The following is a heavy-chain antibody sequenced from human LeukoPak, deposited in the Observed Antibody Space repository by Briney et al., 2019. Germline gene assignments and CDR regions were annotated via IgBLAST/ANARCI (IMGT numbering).Heavy chain of an antibody. CDR2: IHPSGGST. V-gene: IGHV1-46*01. Sequence: ASVKVSCKASGYTFSYYYIHWLRQAPGQGLEWMGIIHPSGGSTSYAQKFQGRVTMTRDMSTSTVFMELSSLRSEDTAVYYCAREVGDPDYGGQGTLVTVSS. CDR3: AREVGDPDY. J-gene: IGHJ4*02. CDR1: GYTFSYYY. D-gene: IGHD1-26*01.